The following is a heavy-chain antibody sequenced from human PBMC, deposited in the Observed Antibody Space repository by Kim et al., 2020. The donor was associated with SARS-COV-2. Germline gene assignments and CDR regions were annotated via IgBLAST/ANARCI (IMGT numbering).Heavy chain of an antibody. V-gene: IGHV1-46*02. CDR1: GYTFNRFY. CDR2: INPSGPGT. J-gene: IGHJ4*02. D-gene: IGHD2-15*01. Sequence: ASVKVSCKTSGYTFNRFYIHWVRQAPGQGLEWMGIINPSGPGTTYAQKFQGRVTTTSDTSASTFYMELSSLTSEDTALYFCARRDCSGSSCYFVYWGQGTLVTVSS. CDR3: ARRDCSGSSCYFVY.